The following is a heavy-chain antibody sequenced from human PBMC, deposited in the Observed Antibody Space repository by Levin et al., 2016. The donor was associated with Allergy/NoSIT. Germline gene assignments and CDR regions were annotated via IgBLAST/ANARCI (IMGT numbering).Heavy chain of an antibody. CDR3: AREGGGTSTSLYGLDV. V-gene: IGHV3-11*01. D-gene: IGHD2-2*01. J-gene: IGHJ6*02. Sequence: WIRQPPGKGLEWVSYISTSGNTIYYADSVKGRFTISRDNAKNSLYLQMNSLRAEDTAVYYCAREGGGTSTSLYGLDVWGQGTTVTVSS. CDR2: ISTSGNTI.